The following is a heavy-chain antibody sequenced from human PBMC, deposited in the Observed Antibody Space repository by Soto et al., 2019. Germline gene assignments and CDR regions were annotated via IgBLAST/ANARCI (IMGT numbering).Heavy chain of an antibody. J-gene: IGHJ6*02. Sequence: QLQESGPGLVKPSETLSLTCTVSGGSVSTGMKYWGWVRQPPGKALEFIGYMYKTGETLLNSSLKSRVTVSMETSKHQFSLTPSSVTAADTAVYFCMKAHESGDFLGMSVWGPGTTVTVSS. CDR1: GGSVSTGMKY. CDR3: MKAHESGDFLGMSV. CDR2: MYKTGET. D-gene: IGHD3-10*01. V-gene: IGHV4-61*01.